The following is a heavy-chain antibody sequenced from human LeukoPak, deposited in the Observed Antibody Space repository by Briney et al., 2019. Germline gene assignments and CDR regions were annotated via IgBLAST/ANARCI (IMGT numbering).Heavy chain of an antibody. CDR2: IYYSGST. Sequence: SETLSLTCTVSGGSISSYYWSWIRQPPGKGLEWIGYIYYSGSTNYNPSLKSRVTISVDTSKNQFSLKLSSVTAADTAVYYCARRSGPIYFDYWGQGTLVTVSS. V-gene: IGHV4-59*08. D-gene: IGHD3-3*01. CDR1: GGSISSYY. J-gene: IGHJ4*02. CDR3: ARRSGPIYFDY.